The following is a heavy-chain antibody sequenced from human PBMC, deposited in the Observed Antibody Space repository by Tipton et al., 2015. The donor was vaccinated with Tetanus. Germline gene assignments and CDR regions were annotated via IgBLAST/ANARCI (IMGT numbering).Heavy chain of an antibody. D-gene: IGHD5-12*01. J-gene: IGHJ4*02. V-gene: IGHV4-30-2*01. CDR2: IYQTDST. CDR3: VRGRGLGAYSFGFEY. CDR1: GGLITTGGYS. Sequence: TLSLTCNVSGGLITTGGYSWGWIRQPPGQGLGWLGYIYQTDSTYYNPSVRSRLTLSLQRSKNQVSLKLSSVTAADTAVYYCVRGRGLGAYSFGFEYWGQGALVTVSS.